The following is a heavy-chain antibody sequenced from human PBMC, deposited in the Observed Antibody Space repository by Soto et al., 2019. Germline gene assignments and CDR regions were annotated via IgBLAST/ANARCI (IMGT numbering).Heavy chain of an antibody. CDR2: IFYSGST. CDR3: ARTALGWFDP. V-gene: IGHV4-59*01. Sequence: LCLTCSVSGGSISSYYWSWIRQPPGKGLEWIGYIFYSGSTNQNPSLKSRVTISVDTSKNQFSLKLSSVTAADTAVYYCARTALGWFDPWGQGTLVTVSS. D-gene: IGHD2-21*02. J-gene: IGHJ5*02. CDR1: GGSISSYY.